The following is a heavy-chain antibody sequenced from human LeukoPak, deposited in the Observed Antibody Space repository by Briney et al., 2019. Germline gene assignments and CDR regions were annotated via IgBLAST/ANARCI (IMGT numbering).Heavy chain of an antibody. J-gene: IGHJ6*04. CDR3: ASRIAAAGTRKAYYYYGMDV. CDR2: IHHSGNT. Sequence: PSETLSLTCAVSGYSISSGYYWGWIRQPPGKGLEWIGSIHHSGNTYYSPSLRSRVTISVDTSENQFSLKLSSVTAADTAVYYCASRIAAAGTRKAYYYYGMDVWGKGTTVTVSS. D-gene: IGHD6-13*01. V-gene: IGHV4-38-2*01. CDR1: GYSISSGYY.